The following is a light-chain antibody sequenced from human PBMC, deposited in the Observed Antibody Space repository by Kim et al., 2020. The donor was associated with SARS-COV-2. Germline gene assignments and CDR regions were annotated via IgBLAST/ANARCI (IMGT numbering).Light chain of an antibody. J-gene: IGKJ1*01. CDR1: QSVRSNY. CDR3: QQYGSSRT. CDR2: GAS. V-gene: IGKV3-20*01. Sequence: EIVLTQSPGTLSLSPGERATLSCRASQSVRSNYLAWFQQQPGQPPRLLIYGASSRVTGIPDRFSGSGSGTDFTLTITRLEPEDFAVYYCQQYGSSRTFGQGTKVDIK.